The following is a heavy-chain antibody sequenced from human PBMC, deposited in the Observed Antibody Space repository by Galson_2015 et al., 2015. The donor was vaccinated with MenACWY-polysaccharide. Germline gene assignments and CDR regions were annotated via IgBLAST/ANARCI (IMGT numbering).Heavy chain of an antibody. CDR3: AKALVTRFYGMDV. CDR2: ISASGGST. V-gene: IGHV3-23*01. CDR1: GFTFGTYA. D-gene: IGHD4-23*01. Sequence: SLRLSCAASGFTFGTYAMTWVRQSPGKGLEWVSSISASGGSTYYADSVKGRFTISRDNSKNILYVQMNSLRVEDAAIYYCAKALVTRFYGMDVWGQGTTVTVSS. J-gene: IGHJ6*02.